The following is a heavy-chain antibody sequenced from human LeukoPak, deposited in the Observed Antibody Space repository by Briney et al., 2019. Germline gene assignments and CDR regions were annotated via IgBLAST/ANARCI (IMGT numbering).Heavy chain of an antibody. CDR2: IIPIFGTA. D-gene: IGHD3-10*01. J-gene: IGHJ4*02. Sequence: SVKVSCKASGGTFSSYAISRVRQAPGQGLEWMGGIIPIFGTANYAQKFQGRVTITADESTSTAYMELSSLRSEDTAVYYCARVRSGSYYFFDYWGQGTLVTVSS. CDR1: GGTFSSYA. CDR3: ARVRSGSYYFFDY. V-gene: IGHV1-69*13.